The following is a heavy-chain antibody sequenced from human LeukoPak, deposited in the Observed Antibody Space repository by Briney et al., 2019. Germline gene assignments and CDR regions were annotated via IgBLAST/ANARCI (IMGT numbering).Heavy chain of an antibody. Sequence: PGESLKISCKGSGYSFTSCWIGWVRQMPGKGLEWMGIIYPGDSDTRYSPSFQGQVTISADKSISTAYLQWSSLKASDTAMYYCARLVDIVVVVAASDAFDIWGQGTMVTVSS. CDR3: ARLVDIVVVVAASDAFDI. CDR1: GYSFTSCW. V-gene: IGHV5-51*01. CDR2: IYPGDSDT. J-gene: IGHJ3*02. D-gene: IGHD2-15*01.